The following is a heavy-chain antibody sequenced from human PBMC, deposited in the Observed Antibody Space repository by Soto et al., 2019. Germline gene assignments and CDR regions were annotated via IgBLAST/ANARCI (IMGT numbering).Heavy chain of an antibody. V-gene: IGHV6-1*01. CDR1: GDSVSSNSAA. Sequence: SQTLSLTCAISGDSVSSNSAAWNWIRQSPSRGLEWLGRTYYRSKWYNDYAVSVKRRITINPDTSKNQFSLQLNSVTPEDTAVYYCARGGPGIAVAGVAGFDYWGQGTLVTVSS. J-gene: IGHJ4*02. CDR2: TYYRSKWYN. D-gene: IGHD6-19*01. CDR3: ARGGPGIAVAGVAGFDY.